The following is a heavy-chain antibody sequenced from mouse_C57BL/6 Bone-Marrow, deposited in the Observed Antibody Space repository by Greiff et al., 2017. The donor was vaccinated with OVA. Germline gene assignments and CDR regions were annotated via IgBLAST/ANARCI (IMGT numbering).Heavy chain of an antibody. CDR3: ARATVVYFDY. D-gene: IGHD1-1*01. Sequence: QVQLQQPGAELVKPGASVKLSCKASGYTFTSYWMQWVKQRPGQGLEWIGEIDPSDSYTNSNQKFKGKATLTVDTSSSTAYMQLSSLTSEDSAVYYCARATVVYFDYWGQGTTLTVSS. V-gene: IGHV1-50*01. CDR2: IDPSDSYT. J-gene: IGHJ2*01. CDR1: GYTFTSYW.